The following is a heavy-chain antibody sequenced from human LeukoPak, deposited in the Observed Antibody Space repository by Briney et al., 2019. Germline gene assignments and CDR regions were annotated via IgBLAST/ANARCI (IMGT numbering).Heavy chain of an antibody. J-gene: IGHJ4*02. Sequence: GASVKVSCKASGYTFTSYGISWVRQATGQGLEWMGWMNPNSGNTGYAQKFQGRVTMTRNTSISTAYMELSSLRSEDTAVYYCARGSYCSTGCRFDYWGQGTLVTVSS. D-gene: IGHD2-15*01. CDR3: ARGSYCSTGCRFDY. CDR2: MNPNSGNT. V-gene: IGHV1-8*02. CDR1: GYTFTSYG.